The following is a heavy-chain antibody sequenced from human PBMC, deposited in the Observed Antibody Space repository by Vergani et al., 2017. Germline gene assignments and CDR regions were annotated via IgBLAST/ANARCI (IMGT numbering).Heavy chain of an antibody. CDR2: IHHSGST. CDR1: GYSISSGYY. V-gene: IGHV4-38-2*01. Sequence: QVQLQESGPGLVKPSETLSLTCAVSGYSISSGYYWGWIRQPPGKGLEWIGSIHHSGSTYYNPSLKSRVTISVDTSKNQFSLKLSSVTAADTAVYYCARPSSYNWFGEPPSWYFDLWGRGTLVTVSS. CDR3: ARPSSYNWFGEPPSWYFDL. D-gene: IGHD3-10*01. J-gene: IGHJ2*01.